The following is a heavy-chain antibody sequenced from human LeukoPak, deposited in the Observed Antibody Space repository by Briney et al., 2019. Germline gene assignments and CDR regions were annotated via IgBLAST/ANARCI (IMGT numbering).Heavy chain of an antibody. V-gene: IGHV4-59*01. Sequence: EXXSLTCAVYGGSFSGYYWSWLRQPPGKGLEWIGYVYYSGSTNYNPSLTSRVTISVDTSKNQFSLKLSSVTAADTAVYYCARVRVYYDSSGYPPYYFDYWGQGTLVTVSS. CDR1: GGSFSGYY. CDR2: VYYSGST. J-gene: IGHJ4*02. CDR3: ARVRVYYDSSGYPPYYFDY. D-gene: IGHD3-22*01.